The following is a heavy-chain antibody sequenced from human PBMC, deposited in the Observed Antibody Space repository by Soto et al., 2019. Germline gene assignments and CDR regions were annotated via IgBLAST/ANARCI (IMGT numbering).Heavy chain of an antibody. CDR2: IYHSGST. CDR3: ARDLYCSSTSCAGNWFDP. CDR1: SGSISSSNC. J-gene: IGHJ5*02. D-gene: IGHD2-2*01. V-gene: IGHV4-4*02. Sequence: PSETLSLTCAVSSGSISSSNCWSWVRQPPGKGLEWIGEIYHSGSTNYNPSLKSRVTISVDKSKNQFSLKLSSVTAADTAVYYCARDLYCSSTSCAGNWFDPWGQGTLVTVSS.